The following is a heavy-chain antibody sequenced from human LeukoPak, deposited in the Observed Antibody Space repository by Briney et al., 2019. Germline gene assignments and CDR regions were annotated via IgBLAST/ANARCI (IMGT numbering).Heavy chain of an antibody. CDR3: AKGLVRGVILSPSFDY. CDR2: ISHTGGTT. J-gene: IGHJ4*02. CDR1: GFTFSSYS. Sequence: GGSLRLSCAASGFTFSSYSMNWVRQAPGKGLEWVSGISHTGGTTNYADSVKGRFTISRDNSKNTLYMQMNSLRAEDTAVYYCAKGLVRGVILSPSFDYWGQGTLVTVSS. V-gene: IGHV3-23*01. D-gene: IGHD3-10*01.